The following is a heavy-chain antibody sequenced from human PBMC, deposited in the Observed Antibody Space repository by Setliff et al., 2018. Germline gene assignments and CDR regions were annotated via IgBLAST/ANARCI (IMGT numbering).Heavy chain of an antibody. Sequence: GASVKVSCKASGYTFKTYGISWVRQAPGQGLEWMGGIIPIFGTATYAQKFQGRVTIIADESTNTAFMQLSSLRSDDTAVYYCVREGVDRRSSTDYRYYMDVWGKGTTVTVS. J-gene: IGHJ6*03. CDR1: GYTFKTYG. V-gene: IGHV1-69*13. CDR2: IIPIFGTA. D-gene: IGHD6-6*01. CDR3: VREGVDRRSSTDYRYYMDV.